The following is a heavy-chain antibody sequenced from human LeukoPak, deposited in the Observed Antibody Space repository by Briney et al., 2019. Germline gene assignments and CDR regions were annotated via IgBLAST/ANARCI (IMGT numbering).Heavy chain of an antibody. CDR2: INPNSGGT. D-gene: IGHD3-22*01. V-gene: IGHV1-2*02. J-gene: IGHJ4*02. Sequence: ASVKVSCKASGYTFTGYYMHWVRQAPGQGLEWMGWINPNSGGTNYAQKFQGRVTMTRDTSISTAYMELSRLRSDDTAVYYCARTNYDSSGYHNWGQGTLVTVSS. CDR3: ARTNYDSSGYHN. CDR1: GYTFTGYY.